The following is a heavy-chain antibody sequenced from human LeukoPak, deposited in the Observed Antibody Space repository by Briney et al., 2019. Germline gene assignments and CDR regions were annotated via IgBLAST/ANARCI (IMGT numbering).Heavy chain of an antibody. Sequence: SETLSLTCTVSGGSISTYYWSWIRQSAGKGLEWIGRIHTSGSTDYNPSLRSRVTMSVDTSKNQFSLKVSSVTAADTGIYYCARAPEFSSGWLLDCWGQGSLVTVSS. V-gene: IGHV4-4*07. CDR1: GGSISTYY. CDR3: ARAPEFSSGWLLDC. J-gene: IGHJ4*02. CDR2: IHTSGST. D-gene: IGHD6-19*01.